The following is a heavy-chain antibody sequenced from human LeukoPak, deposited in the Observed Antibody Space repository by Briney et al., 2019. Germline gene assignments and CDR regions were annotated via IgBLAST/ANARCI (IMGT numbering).Heavy chain of an antibody. CDR2: ISYDGSNK. V-gene: IGHV3-30-3*01. D-gene: IGHD2-2*01. CDR3: ASLGGIVVVPAYFDY. CDR1: GFTFSSYT. J-gene: IGHJ4*02. Sequence: GGSLRLSCAASGFTFSSYTMHWVRQAPGKGLEWVAVISYDGSNKYYADSVKGRFTISRDNSKNTLDLQMNSLRAEDTAVYSCASLGGIVVVPAYFDYWGQGTLVTVSS.